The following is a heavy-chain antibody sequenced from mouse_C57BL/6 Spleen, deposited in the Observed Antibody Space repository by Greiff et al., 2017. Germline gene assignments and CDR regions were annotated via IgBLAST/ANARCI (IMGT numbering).Heavy chain of an antibody. CDR1: GFTFSSYS. Sequence: EVLLLESGEGLVKPGGSLKLSCAASGFTFSSYSMSWVRQTPEKRLEWVAYISSGGDYIYYADTVKGRFTIARDNARNTLYLQMSSLKSEDTAMYYCTRQLRLQDAMDYWGQGTSLTVSS. V-gene: IGHV5S21*01. CDR3: TRQLRLQDAMDY. D-gene: IGHD3-2*02. J-gene: IGHJ4*01. CDR2: ISSGGDYI.